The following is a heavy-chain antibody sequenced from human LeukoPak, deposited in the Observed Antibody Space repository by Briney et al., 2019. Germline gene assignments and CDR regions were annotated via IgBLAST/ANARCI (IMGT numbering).Heavy chain of an antibody. CDR3: ARALGKVVTSY. CDR1: GFTFSNFW. CDR2: IKQDGSEK. J-gene: IGHJ4*02. V-gene: IGHV3-7*01. Sequence: GGSLGLSCAASGFTFSNFWMSWVRQAPGKGLEWVANIKQDGSEKNYVDSVKGRFTISRDNAKNSLYLQMNSLRAEDTAVYYCARALGKVVTSYWGQGTLVTVSS. D-gene: IGHD4-23*01.